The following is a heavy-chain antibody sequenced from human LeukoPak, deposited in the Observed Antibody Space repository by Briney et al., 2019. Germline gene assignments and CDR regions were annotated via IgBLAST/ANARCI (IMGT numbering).Heavy chain of an antibody. J-gene: IGHJ6*03. CDR2: IYYSGST. D-gene: IGHD2-15*01. V-gene: IGHV4-59*11. CDR3: GRTYSYYYYMDV. CDR1: GGSISSHY. Sequence: SETLSLTCTVSGGSISSHYWSWIRQPPGKGLEWIGYIYYSGSTNYNPSLKSRVTISVDTSKNQFSLKLSSVTAADTAVYYCGRTYSYYYYMDVRGKGTTVTVSS.